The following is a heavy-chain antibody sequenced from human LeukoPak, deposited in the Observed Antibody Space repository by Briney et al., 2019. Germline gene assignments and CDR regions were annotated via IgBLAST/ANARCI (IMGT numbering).Heavy chain of an antibody. CDR1: GYTFTGYY. J-gene: IGHJ6*03. V-gene: IGHV1-2*02. CDR2: INPNSGGT. D-gene: IGHD5-18*01. CDR3: AREGGGYSYYYMDV. Sequence: ASVKVSCKASGYTFTGYYMHWVRQAPGQGLEWMGWINPNSGGTNYAQKFQGRVTMTRDTSISTAYMELSRLRSEDTAVYYCAREGGGYSYYYMDVWGKGTTVTIFS.